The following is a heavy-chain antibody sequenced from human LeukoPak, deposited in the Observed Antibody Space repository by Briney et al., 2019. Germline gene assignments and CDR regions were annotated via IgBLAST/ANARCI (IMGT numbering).Heavy chain of an antibody. V-gene: IGHV4-59*01. D-gene: IGHD5-18*01. CDR2: IYYSGST. CDR3: AREGYSYGFFDY. J-gene: IGHJ4*02. Sequence: SETLSLTCTLSGGSISSYYWSWIRQPPGKGLEWIGYIYYSGSTNYNPSLKSRVTISVDTSKNQFSLKLSSMTAADTAVYYWAREGYSYGFFDYWGQGTLVTVSS. CDR1: GGSISSYY.